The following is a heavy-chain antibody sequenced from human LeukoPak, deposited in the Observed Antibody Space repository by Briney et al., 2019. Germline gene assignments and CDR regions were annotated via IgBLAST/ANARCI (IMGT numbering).Heavy chain of an antibody. CDR3: ARHRAYSSSSPFDY. V-gene: IGHV4-34*01. Sequence: PSETLSLTCAVYGGSFTVYYWSWIRQPPGKGLEWIGEINHRGVATYTPSLRSRVTISIDTSKNQFSLRLSSVTAADTAVYYCARHRAYSSSSPFDYWGQGTLVTVSS. J-gene: IGHJ4*02. CDR2: INHRGVA. D-gene: IGHD6-6*01. CDR1: GGSFTVYY.